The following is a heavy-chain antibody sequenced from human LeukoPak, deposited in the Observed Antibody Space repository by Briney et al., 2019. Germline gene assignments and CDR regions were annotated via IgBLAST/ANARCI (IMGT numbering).Heavy chain of an antibody. V-gene: IGHV4-59*11. J-gene: IGHJ4*02. Sequence: SETLSLTCTVSGGSISGHYWSWIRQPPGKGLEWIGHIHDSGRTSYNPSLKSRVTMSVDTSKNQFSLNLSSVTAADTAVYFCARVSTTLDSAGYREDFDYWGQGTLVTVSS. CDR3: ARVSTTLDSAGYREDFDY. CDR1: GGSISGHY. D-gene: IGHD3-22*01. CDR2: IHDSGRT.